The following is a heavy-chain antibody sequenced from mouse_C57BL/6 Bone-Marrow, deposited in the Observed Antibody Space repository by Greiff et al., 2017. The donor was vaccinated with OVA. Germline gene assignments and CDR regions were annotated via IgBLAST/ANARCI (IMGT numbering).Heavy chain of an antibody. V-gene: IGHV12-3*01. CDR3: AGDSGYDAMDH. CDR2: NTHSGET. J-gene: IGHJ4*01. CDR1: GFPITSGYY. Sequence: VQLQESGPGLVKPSQSLFLTCSITGFPITSGYYWIWNRQSPGKPLEWRGNNTHSGETFYNPSLQSPLSITRATSKNPFFLQLNAVTTEDTALYYCAGDSGYDAMDHWGQGTSVTVSS.